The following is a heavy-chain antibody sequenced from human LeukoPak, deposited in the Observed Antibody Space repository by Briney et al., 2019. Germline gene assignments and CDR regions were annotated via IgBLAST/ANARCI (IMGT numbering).Heavy chain of an antibody. CDR1: GFAFNTYS. D-gene: IGHD3-22*01. CDR3: AKGIVVVISGNAFDI. Sequence: GGSLRLSCAASGFAFNTYSMNWVRQAPGKGLEWVSFIFSSSTYIYYTDSVKGRFTISRDNARNSLYLQMNSLRAEDTVVYYCAKGIVVVISGNAFDIWGQGTMVTVSS. V-gene: IGHV3-21*04. CDR2: IFSSSTYI. J-gene: IGHJ3*02.